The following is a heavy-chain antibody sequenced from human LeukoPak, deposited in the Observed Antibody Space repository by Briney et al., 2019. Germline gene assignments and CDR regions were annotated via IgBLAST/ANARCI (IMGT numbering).Heavy chain of an antibody. Sequence: SETLSLTCAVSGDSISSSNWWSWVRQPPGKGLEWIGEIYHSGRTNYNPSLKSRVTISLDKSKDQFSLKLTSVTAADTAVYYCARGATLAGRVSFDYWGQGTLVTVSS. J-gene: IGHJ4*02. CDR3: ARGATLAGRVSFDY. CDR1: GDSISSSNW. V-gene: IGHV4-4*02. CDR2: IYHSGRT. D-gene: IGHD6-19*01.